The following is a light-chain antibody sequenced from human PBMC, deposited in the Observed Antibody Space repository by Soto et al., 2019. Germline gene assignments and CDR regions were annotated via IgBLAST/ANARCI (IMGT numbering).Light chain of an antibody. CDR2: AAS. CDR1: QSISRC. CDR3: QQGYSTPWT. V-gene: IGKV1-39*01. J-gene: IGKJ1*01. Sequence: DIPMTQSPSTLSASVRDRVTITCRASQSISRCLAWHQQKPGKAPRLLIYAASNLQSGVPSRFSASGSGTDFTLTLSSLQPEDFATYYCQQGYSTPWTFGQGTKLDIK.